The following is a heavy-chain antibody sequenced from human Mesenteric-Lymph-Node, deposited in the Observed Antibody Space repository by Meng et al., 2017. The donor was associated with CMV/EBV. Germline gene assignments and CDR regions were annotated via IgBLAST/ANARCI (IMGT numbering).Heavy chain of an antibody. CDR3: ARLRGGDATPFDY. D-gene: IGHD3-16*01. CDR1: GYTFTGYY. V-gene: IGHV1-2*02. CDR2: INPNSGGT. J-gene: IGHJ4*02. Sequence: ASVKVSCKASGYTFTGYYMHWVRQAPGQGLEWMGWINPNSGGTNYAQKFQGRVTMTRDTSISTAYMELSRLRSDDTAVYYCARLRGGDATPFDYWGQGTLVTVSS.